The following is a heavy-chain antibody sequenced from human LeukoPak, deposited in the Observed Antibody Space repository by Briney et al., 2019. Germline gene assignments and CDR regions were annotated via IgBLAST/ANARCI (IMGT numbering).Heavy chain of an antibody. V-gene: IGHV4-59*08. J-gene: IGHJ4*02. CDR1: GGSISSYY. Sequence: SETLSLTCTVSGGSISSYYWSWIRQPPGKGLEWIGYIDYSGRTKYNPSLQSRVTISVDTSKTQFSLRLGSVTAADTAVYFCASNIPTPTTSPPLGYWGQGTLVTASS. CDR2: IDYSGRT. CDR3: ASNIPTPTTSPPLGY. D-gene: IGHD1-1*01.